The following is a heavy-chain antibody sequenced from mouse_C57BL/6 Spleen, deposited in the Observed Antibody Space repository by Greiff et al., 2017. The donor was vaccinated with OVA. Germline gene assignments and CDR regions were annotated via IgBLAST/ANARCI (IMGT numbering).Heavy chain of an antibody. Sequence: VHLVESGPELVKPGASVKLSCKASGYTFTSYDINWVKQRPGQGLEWIGWIYPRDGSTKYNEKFKGKATLTVDTSSSTAYMELHSLTSEDSAVYFCAWDGFAYWGQGTLVTVSA. V-gene: IGHV1-85*01. CDR1: GYTFTSYD. CDR3: AWDGFAY. D-gene: IGHD4-1*01. J-gene: IGHJ3*01. CDR2: IYPRDGST.